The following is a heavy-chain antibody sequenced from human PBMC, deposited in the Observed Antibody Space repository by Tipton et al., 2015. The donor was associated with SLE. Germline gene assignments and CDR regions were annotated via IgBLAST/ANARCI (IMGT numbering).Heavy chain of an antibody. CDR2: INHSGST. D-gene: IGHD1-14*01. Sequence: TLSLTCAVYGGSFSGYYWNWIRQPPGKGLEWIGEINHSGSTNYNPSLKSRVTISVDMSKNQFSLKLSSVTAADTAVYYCVTESSLVQALGAFDIWGQGTTVTVSS. CDR3: VTESSLVQALGAFDI. V-gene: IGHV4-34*01. J-gene: IGHJ3*02. CDR1: GGSFSGYY.